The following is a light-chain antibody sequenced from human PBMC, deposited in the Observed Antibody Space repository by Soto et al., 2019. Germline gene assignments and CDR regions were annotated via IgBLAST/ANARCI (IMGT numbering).Light chain of an antibody. CDR3: QKYNSAPLT. J-gene: IGKJ4*01. Sequence: DVQMTQSPSSLSASVGDRVTITCRASQGIAPYLAWFQQKPGKVPKLLIYAASTLQSGVPSRFSGSGSGTDFTLTISSQQPEDVATYYCQKYNSAPLTFGGGTKVEIK. V-gene: IGKV1-27*01. CDR2: AAS. CDR1: QGIAPY.